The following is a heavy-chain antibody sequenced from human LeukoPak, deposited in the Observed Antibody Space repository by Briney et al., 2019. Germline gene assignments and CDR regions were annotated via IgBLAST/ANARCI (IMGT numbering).Heavy chain of an antibody. D-gene: IGHD3/OR15-3a*01. Sequence: GGSLRLSCTASGFTFGDYAMTWVRQAPGRGLEWVGFIRSKAYGGTTEYAASVKGRFTISRDDSKGIAYLQMNSLRSEDTAVYYCTRDRLSDFWTGRRQDYWGQGTLVTVSS. V-gene: IGHV3-49*04. CDR2: IRSKAYGGTT. J-gene: IGHJ4*02. CDR3: TRDRLSDFWTGRRQDY. CDR1: GFTFGDYA.